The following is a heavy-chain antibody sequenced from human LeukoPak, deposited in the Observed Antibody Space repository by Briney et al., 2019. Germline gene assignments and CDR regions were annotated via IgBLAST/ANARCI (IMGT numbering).Heavy chain of an antibody. Sequence: ASVKVSCKASGYTFTSYAMNWVRQAPGQGLEWMGWINTNTGNPTYAQGFTGRFVFSLDISVSTAYLQISSLKAEDTAVYYCAIGGNSGYFDYWGQGTLVTVSS. CDR3: AIGGNSGYFDY. CDR1: GYTFTSYA. D-gene: IGHD4-23*01. V-gene: IGHV7-4-1*02. CDR2: INTNTGNP. J-gene: IGHJ4*02.